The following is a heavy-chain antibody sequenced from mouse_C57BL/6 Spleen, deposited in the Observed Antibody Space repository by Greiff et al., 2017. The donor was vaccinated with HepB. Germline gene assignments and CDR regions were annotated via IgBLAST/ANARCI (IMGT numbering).Heavy chain of an antibody. D-gene: IGHD3-3*01. V-gene: IGHV14-3*01. J-gene: IGHJ1*03. CDR1: GFNIKNTS. CDR3: ARKAEGQGYLDV. CDR2: IDPANGNT. Sequence: VQLQQSVAELVRPGASVKLSCTASGFNIKNTSMHWVKQRPEQGLEWIGRIDPANGNTKYAPKFQGKATLTADTSSNTAYLQLSSLTSEDTAIYYCARKAEGQGYLDVWGKGTTVTVSS.